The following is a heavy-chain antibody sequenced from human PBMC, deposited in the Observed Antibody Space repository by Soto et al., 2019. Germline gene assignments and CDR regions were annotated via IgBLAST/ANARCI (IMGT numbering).Heavy chain of an antibody. CDR1: GGSMRTGGYY. CDR2: IYYSATT. V-gene: IGHV4-31*03. Sequence: PSETLSLTCTVSGGSMRTGGYYWSWIRQHPGKGLEWIGCIYYSATTYYNPSLKSRVTISVDTSKNQFSLKLTSVTAADTAVYYCASQPRGTWPSDYWGPGTLVTVFS. J-gene: IGHJ4*02. CDR3: ASQPRGTWPSDY. D-gene: IGHD3-16*01.